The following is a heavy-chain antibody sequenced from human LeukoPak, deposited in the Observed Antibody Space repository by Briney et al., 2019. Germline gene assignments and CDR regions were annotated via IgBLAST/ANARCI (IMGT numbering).Heavy chain of an antibody. D-gene: IGHD3-9*01. V-gene: IGHV4-61*01. Sequence: SETLSLTCTVSGGSVSSGSYYWSWIRQPPGTGLEWIGYIYYSGSTNYNPSLKSRVTMSVDTSKNQFSLKLSSVTAADTAIYYCARAPVPSFYDILTGYSYFDYWGQGTLVTVSS. CDR1: GGSVSSGSYY. J-gene: IGHJ4*02. CDR2: IYYSGST. CDR3: ARAPVPSFYDILTGYSYFDY.